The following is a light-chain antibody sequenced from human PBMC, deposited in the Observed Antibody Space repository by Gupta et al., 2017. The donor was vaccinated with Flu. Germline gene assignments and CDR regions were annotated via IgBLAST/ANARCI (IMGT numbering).Light chain of an antibody. CDR2: KAS. CDR1: QSISNW. J-gene: IGKJ5*01. Sequence: DIQLTQSPSTLSASVGDRVTIACRASQSISNWLAWYQQKPGKAPKLLIYKASNLESGGPSRFSGSGSGTEFTLTISSLHPDDFATYYCEQYNSYLITFGQGTRLEIK. CDR3: EQYNSYLIT. V-gene: IGKV1-5*03.